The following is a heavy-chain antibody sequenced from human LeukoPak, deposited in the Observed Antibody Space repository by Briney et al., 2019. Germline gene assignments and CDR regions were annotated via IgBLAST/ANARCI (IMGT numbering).Heavy chain of an antibody. V-gene: IGHV4-34*01. CDR3: ALVGSYQIDY. D-gene: IGHD1-26*01. CDR2: INHSGST. J-gene: IGHJ4*02. Sequence: SETLSLTCAVYGGSFSGYYWSWIRQPPGKGLEWIGEINHSGSTNYNPSLKSRVTISVDTSKNQFSLKLSSVTAADTAVYYCALVGSYQIDYWGQGTLVTVSS. CDR1: GGSFSGYY.